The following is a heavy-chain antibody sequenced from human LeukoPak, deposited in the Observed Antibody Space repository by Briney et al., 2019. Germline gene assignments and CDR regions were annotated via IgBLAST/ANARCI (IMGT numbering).Heavy chain of an antibody. CDR3: VRVHRYSSSWDSFDY. D-gene: IGHD6-13*01. Sequence: GGSLRLSCAASGFTFSSYGMTWVRQAPGKGLEWISAISGSGGNTYYADSVKGRFTISRDNANNSLYLQMNSLRDDDTALYYCVRVHRYSSSWDSFDYWGQGTLVTVSS. V-gene: IGHV3-23*01. J-gene: IGHJ4*02. CDR1: GFTFSSYG. CDR2: ISGSGGNT.